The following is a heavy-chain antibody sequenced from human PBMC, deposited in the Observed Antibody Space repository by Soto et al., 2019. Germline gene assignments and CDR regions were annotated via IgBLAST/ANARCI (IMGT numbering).Heavy chain of an antibody. D-gene: IGHD4-4*01. Sequence: ASVKVSCKASGYTFTGYYMHWVRQAPGQGLEWMGWINPNSGGTNYAQKFQGRVTMTRDTSISTAYMELSRLRSDDTAVYYCARITEDYSNYGENAFDIWGQGTMVTVSS. CDR1: GYTFTGYY. J-gene: IGHJ3*02. CDR2: INPNSGGT. CDR3: ARITEDYSNYGENAFDI. V-gene: IGHV1-2*02.